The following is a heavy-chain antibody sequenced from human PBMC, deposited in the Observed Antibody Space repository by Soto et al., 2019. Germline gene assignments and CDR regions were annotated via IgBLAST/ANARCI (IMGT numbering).Heavy chain of an antibody. D-gene: IGHD3-10*01. J-gene: IGHJ3*02. CDR1: GGNFRSYA. CDR2: IITIFGTT. Sequence: SSVTVSCKASGGNFRSYAISWVRPAPGQGLEWMGGIITIFGTTNYAEKFRGRVSITADESTSTAYVELSSRRSEDTAVYYCAGSFKYGSGTFDAFDIWGQGTMVTVSS. CDR3: AGSFKYGSGTFDAFDI. V-gene: IGHV1-69*13.